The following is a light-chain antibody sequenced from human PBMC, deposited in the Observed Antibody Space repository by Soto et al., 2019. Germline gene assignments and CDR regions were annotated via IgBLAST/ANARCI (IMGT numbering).Light chain of an antibody. Sequence: EIVLTQSPATLSSFPGDRVTLSCRASQYINTRLAWYQHRPGQAPRLLLYQTSIRAAGIPARFSASGTGTDFTLTISDVQPEDCAVYYCQQYGSSPPWTCGQGPKV. V-gene: IGKV3D-11*03. J-gene: IGKJ1*01. CDR1: QYINTR. CDR3: QQYGSSPPWT. CDR2: QTS.